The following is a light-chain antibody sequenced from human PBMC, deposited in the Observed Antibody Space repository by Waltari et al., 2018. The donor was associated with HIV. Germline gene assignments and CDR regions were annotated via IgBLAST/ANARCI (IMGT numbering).Light chain of an antibody. J-gene: IGKJ1*01. V-gene: IGKV3-15*01. CDR3: QHYNNWLTWT. CDR2: AAS. Sequence: EIVMTQSPATLSVSPGETAILSCRASQRVGINVAWYQQKPCQAPRLLMSAASTRATGTPARFSGSGSGTDFTLTISSLQSEDFAVYYCQHYNNWLTWTFGQGTNVEVK. CDR1: QRVGIN.